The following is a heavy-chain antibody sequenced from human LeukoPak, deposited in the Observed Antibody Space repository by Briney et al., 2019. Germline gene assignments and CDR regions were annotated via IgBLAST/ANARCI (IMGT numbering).Heavy chain of an antibody. J-gene: IGHJ3*02. V-gene: IGHV3-74*01. CDR2: IDNDGSDT. CDR1: GFTFAFRSYW. D-gene: IGHD3-16*02. Sequence: GGSLRLSCTASGFTFAFRSYWVHCVRQAPGKGLGWISRIDNDGSDTIYAASVKGRFTISRDNAKNTLYLQMNSLRAEDTAVYYCSRGGYHHGFDIWGQGTMVTVSS. CDR3: SRGGYHHGFDI.